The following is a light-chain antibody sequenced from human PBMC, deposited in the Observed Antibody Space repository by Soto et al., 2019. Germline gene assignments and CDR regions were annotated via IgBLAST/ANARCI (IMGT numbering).Light chain of an antibody. CDR1: QSISSY. V-gene: IGKV1-39*01. Sequence: DIQMTQSPSTLSGSVGDRVTITCRASQSISSYLNWYQQRPGKAPNLLIYDATRLHSGVPPRFSGSGYGTDFTLTITSLQLEDFATYYCQQSDVSPRTFGQGTKVDNK. J-gene: IGKJ1*01. CDR2: DAT. CDR3: QQSDVSPRT.